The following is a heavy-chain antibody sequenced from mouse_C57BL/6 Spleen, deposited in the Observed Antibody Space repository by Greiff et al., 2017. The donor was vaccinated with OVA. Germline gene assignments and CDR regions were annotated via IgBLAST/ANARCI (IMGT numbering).Heavy chain of an antibody. V-gene: IGHV1-26*01. CDR2: INPNNGGT. Sequence: EVQLQQSGPELVKPGASVKISCKASGYTFTDYYMNWVKQSHGKSLEWIGDINPNNGGTSYNQKFKGKATLTVDKSSSTAYMELRSLTSEDSAVYYCARGRVYYGYDEVAYWGQGTLVTVSA. CDR1: GYTFTDYY. J-gene: IGHJ3*01. CDR3: ARGRVYYGYDEVAY. D-gene: IGHD2-2*01.